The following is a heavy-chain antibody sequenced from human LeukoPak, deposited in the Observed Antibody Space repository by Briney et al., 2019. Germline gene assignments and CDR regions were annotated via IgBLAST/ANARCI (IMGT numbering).Heavy chain of an antibody. Sequence: GESLKISCQGSGYSFTDYWVGWVRQMPGKGLELMGIIYLGDSDTRYSPSFQGQVTISADKSISTAYLQWSSLKASDTAMFYCATTTLFDSSGYFFGTWGQGTLITVSS. CDR3: ATTTLFDSSGYFFGT. CDR2: IYLGDSDT. CDR1: GYSFTDYW. V-gene: IGHV5-51*01. D-gene: IGHD3-22*01. J-gene: IGHJ5*02.